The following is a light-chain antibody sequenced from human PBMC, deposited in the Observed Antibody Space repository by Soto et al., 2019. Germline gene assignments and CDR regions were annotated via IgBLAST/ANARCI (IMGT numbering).Light chain of an antibody. CDR1: SSDVGSYNL. CDR3: CSYAGSSTFWV. CDR2: EVS. V-gene: IGLV2-23*02. Sequence: QSALTQPASVSGSPGQSITISCTGTSSDVGSYNLVSWYQQHPGKAPKLMIYEVSKRPSGVSNRFSGSKSGNTASLTISGLQAEDEADHYCCSYAGSSTFWVFGGGTKLTVL. J-gene: IGLJ3*02.